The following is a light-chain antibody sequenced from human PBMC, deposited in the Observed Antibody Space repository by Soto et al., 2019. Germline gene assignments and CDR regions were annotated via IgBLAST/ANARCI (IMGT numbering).Light chain of an antibody. Sequence: QSALTQPASVSGSPGQSITISCTGTSSDVGGYNYVSWYQQHPGKAPKLRIYDVSNRPTGVSTRFSGSKSGNTASLTISGLQAEDEADYYCSSYTSSSTLVFGTGTKVTVL. V-gene: IGLV2-14*01. CDR3: SSYTSSSTLV. CDR1: SSDVGGYNY. CDR2: DVS. J-gene: IGLJ1*01.